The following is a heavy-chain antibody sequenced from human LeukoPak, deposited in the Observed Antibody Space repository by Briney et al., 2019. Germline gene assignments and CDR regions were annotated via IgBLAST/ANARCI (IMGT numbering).Heavy chain of an antibody. CDR1: GYTFTGYY. Sequence: ASVKVSCKASGYTFTGYYMHWVRQAPGQGLEWMGWINPNSGGTNYAQKFQGRVTMTRDTSISTAYMELSRLRSDDTAVYYCARKSPRTTGTTLAWYWGQGTLVTVSS. V-gene: IGHV1-2*02. CDR3: ARKSPRTTGTTLAWY. D-gene: IGHD1-1*01. J-gene: IGHJ4*02. CDR2: INPNSGGT.